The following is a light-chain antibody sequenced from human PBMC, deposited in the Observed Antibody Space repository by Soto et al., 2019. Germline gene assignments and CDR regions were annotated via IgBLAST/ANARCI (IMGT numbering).Light chain of an antibody. CDR3: MQGTHSYT. CDR1: QSLVHSDGNTY. J-gene: IGKJ2*01. Sequence: DVVMTQSPLSLPVTLGQPASISCRSSQSLVHSDGNTYLSWFQQRPGQSPRRLIYKVSKRDSGVPDRFSGSGSDTDFTLKISRVEAEDVVIYYYMQGTHSYTFGQGTRLDIK. CDR2: KVS. V-gene: IGKV2-30*02.